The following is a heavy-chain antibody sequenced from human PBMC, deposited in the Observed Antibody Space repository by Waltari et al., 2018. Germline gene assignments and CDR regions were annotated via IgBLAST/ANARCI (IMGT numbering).Heavy chain of an antibody. Sequence: QVQLVQSGAEVKKPGSSVKVSCKASGGTFSSYAISWVRQAPGQGLEWMGGIIPIFGTANYAQKFQGRVTITADESTSTAYMELSSLRSEDTAVYYCARAITEDIVLTGYYMDVWGKGTTVTISS. CDR2: IIPIFGTA. CDR3: ARAITEDIVLTGYYMDV. V-gene: IGHV1-69*13. J-gene: IGHJ6*03. D-gene: IGHD2-8*01. CDR1: GGTFSSYA.